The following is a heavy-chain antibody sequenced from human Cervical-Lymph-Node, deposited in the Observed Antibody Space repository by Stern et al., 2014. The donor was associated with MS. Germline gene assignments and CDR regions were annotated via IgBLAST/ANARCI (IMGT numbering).Heavy chain of an antibody. Sequence: EVQLVQSGAEVKKPGESLKISCKGSGYSFTSYWIGWVRPMPGKGLAWMGIINPGDSDTRYSPSFQGQVTISADKSISTAYLQWSSLKASDTAMYYCARRHCSSRRCGWFDPWGQGTLVTVSS. V-gene: IGHV5-51*01. CDR2: INPGDSDT. CDR3: ARRHCSSRRCGWFDP. CDR1: GYSFTSYW. D-gene: IGHD2-2*01. J-gene: IGHJ5*02.